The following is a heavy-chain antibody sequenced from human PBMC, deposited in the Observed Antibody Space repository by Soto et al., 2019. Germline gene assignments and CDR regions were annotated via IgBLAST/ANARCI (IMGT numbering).Heavy chain of an antibody. V-gene: IGHV1-69*01. Sequence: QVQLVQSGAEVKKPGSSVKVSCKASGGTFSSYAISWVRQAPGQGLEWMGGIIPIFGTANYAQKFQGRVTITADESTRPGYMEVRRLGSEETAVFFCARDPMRQELVQRRNWFGPWGPGTLVTGSS. CDR3: ARDPMRQELVQRRNWFGP. D-gene: IGHD6-13*01. J-gene: IGHJ5*02. CDR1: GGTFSSYA. CDR2: IIPIFGTA.